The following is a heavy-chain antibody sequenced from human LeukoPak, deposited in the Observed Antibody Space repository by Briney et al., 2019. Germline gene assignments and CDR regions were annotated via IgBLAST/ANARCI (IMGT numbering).Heavy chain of an antibody. J-gene: IGHJ3*01. CDR2: IGSSGGST. D-gene: IGHD5-24*01. V-gene: IGHV3-23*01. Sequence: PGGSLRLSCAASGFTFSSYSMNWVRQAPGKGLEWVSLIGSSGGSTYYADSVKGRFTISRDNSNHTLSLQMNSLRVEDTAIYYCVKDIQLSTWGLGTMVTVSS. CDR1: GFTFSSYS. CDR3: VKDIQLST.